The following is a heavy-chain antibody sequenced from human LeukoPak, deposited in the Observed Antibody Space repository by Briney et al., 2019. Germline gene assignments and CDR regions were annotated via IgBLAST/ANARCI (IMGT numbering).Heavy chain of an antibody. Sequence: SKTLSLTCTVSGYSISSGYYWGWIRQPPGKGLEWIGSIYHSGSTYYNPSLKSRVTISVDTSKNQFSLKLSSVTAADTAVYYYAREVAAGTTSAFDIWGQGTMVTVSS. CDR1: GYSISSGYY. J-gene: IGHJ3*02. CDR2: IYHSGST. CDR3: AREVAAGTTSAFDI. V-gene: IGHV4-38-2*02. D-gene: IGHD6-13*01.